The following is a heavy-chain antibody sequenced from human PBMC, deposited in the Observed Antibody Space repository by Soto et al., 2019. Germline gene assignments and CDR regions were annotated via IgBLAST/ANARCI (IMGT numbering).Heavy chain of an antibody. CDR1: GYTFTRYN. J-gene: IGHJ4*02. V-gene: IGHV1-3*01. Sequence: QVQLVQSGAEVKKPGASVKVSCKASGYTFTRYNMRWVRQAPRQRLEWMGWINAGNGNTKYSQKFQGRVTITRDTSANTAYMELSSLISEDTAVYYCARPKDYDDCLVYWGQGTLVTVSS. D-gene: IGHD3-22*01. CDR3: ARPKDYDDCLVY. CDR2: INAGNGNT.